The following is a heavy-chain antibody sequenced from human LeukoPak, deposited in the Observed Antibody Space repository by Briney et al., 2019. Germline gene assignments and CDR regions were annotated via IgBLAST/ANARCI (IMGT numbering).Heavy chain of an antibody. CDR1: GFIFSTYT. J-gene: IGHJ5*02. D-gene: IGHD5-12*01. Sequence: GGSLRLSCSASGFIFSTYTMYWVRQAPGKGLEFVSVINGDGRTTYYADSVKGRSTISRDNSKNTLYLQMNSLRAEDTAVYYCVGDQVDNVGWLTWGQGTRVTVSS. CDR2: INGDGRTT. CDR3: VGDQVDNVGWLT. V-gene: IGHV3-64D*06.